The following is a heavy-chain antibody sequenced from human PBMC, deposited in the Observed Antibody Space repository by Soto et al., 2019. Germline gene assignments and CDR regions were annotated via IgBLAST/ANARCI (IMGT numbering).Heavy chain of an antibody. CDR1: DECSTSSRYY. Sequence: PLSVTCTVGDECSTSSRYYCGWKRQPPGKGLEWIGSIYYSGSTYYNPALKSRVTISVDTSKNQFSLKLSSVTAADTAVYYCARHFRTLGGGIALGVDPWGQGTLLAVSS. CDR2: IYYSGST. CDR3: ARHFRTLGGGIALGVDP. V-gene: IGHV4-39*01. D-gene: IGHD3-16*02. J-gene: IGHJ5*02.